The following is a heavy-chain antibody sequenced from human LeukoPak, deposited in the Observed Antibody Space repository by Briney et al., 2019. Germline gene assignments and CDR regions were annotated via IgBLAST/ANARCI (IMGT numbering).Heavy chain of an antibody. Sequence: GGSLRLSCAASGITFSSYNMNWVRQAPGKGLEWVSSISSSSSYIYYADSVKGRFTISRDNAKNSLYLQMNSLRAEDTAVYYCGTPGYSEYYFDYWGQGTLVTVSS. J-gene: IGHJ4*02. D-gene: IGHD3-9*01. V-gene: IGHV3-21*01. CDR2: ISSSSSYI. CDR1: GITFSSYN. CDR3: GTPGYSEYYFDY.